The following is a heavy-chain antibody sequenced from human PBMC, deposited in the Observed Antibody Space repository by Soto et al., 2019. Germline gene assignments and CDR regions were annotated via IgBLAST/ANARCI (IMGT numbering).Heavy chain of an antibody. CDR3: ARGRSSVPDRRGSGYYGLDV. V-gene: IGHV4-34*01. D-gene: IGHD3-3*01. CDR1: GGSFSGYY. CDR2: INHSGIT. Sequence: QVQLQQWGAGLLKPSETLSLTCVVNGGSFSGYYWSWVRQPPGKGLEWIGEINHSGITDSSPSLKSRVTISVDAYRSEFSLNLTSVTAADTAVYYCARGRSSVPDRRGSGYYGLDVWGQGTTVTVS. J-gene: IGHJ6*02.